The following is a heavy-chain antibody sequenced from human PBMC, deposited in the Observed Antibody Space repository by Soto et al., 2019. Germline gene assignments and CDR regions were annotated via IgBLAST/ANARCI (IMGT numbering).Heavy chain of an antibody. J-gene: IGHJ5*02. CDR1: GASISGFD. Sequence: SETLSLTCTVSGASISGFDCSWIRKSAWKGLEWIGRIYATGTTDYNPSLKSRVMMSVDTPKKQFSLKLRSVTAADTAVYYCVRDGTKTLRDWFDPWAHGISVTVSS. D-gene: IGHD1-1*01. V-gene: IGHV4-4*07. CDR2: IYATGTT. CDR3: VRDGTKTLRDWFDP.